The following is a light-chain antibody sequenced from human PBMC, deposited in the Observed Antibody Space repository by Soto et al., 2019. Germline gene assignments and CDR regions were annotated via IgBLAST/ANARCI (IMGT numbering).Light chain of an antibody. CDR3: QQYYYYTPLI. Sequence: EIVMTQSPATLSVYPGERATLSCRASRNIKRELAWYQQKPGQAPRLLISGSSTRATFIPARFSGSGSGTEFTLTLGSLQSEDFAVYYCQQYYYYTPLIFGRGTKLEIK. CDR2: GSS. CDR1: RNIKRE. J-gene: IGKJ4*01. V-gene: IGKV3-15*01.